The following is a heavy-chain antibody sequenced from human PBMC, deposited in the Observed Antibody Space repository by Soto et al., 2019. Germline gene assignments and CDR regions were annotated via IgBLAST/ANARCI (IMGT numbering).Heavy chain of an antibody. CDR3: ASHLGYCSGGSCPPDAFDI. J-gene: IGHJ3*02. CDR1: GFTFSSYE. CDR2: ISSSGSTI. D-gene: IGHD2-15*01. V-gene: IGHV3-48*03. Sequence: PGGSLRLSCAASGFTFSSYEMNWVRQAPGKGLEWVSYISSSGSTIYYADSVKGRFTISRDNSKNTLYLQRNSLRAEDTAVYDFASHLGYCSGGSCPPDAFDIWGQGTMVTVSS.